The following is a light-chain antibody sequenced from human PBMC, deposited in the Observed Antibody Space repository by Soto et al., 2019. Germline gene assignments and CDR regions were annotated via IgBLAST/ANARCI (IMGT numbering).Light chain of an antibody. V-gene: IGKV4-1*01. Sequence: DIVMTQSPDSLAVSLGERATINCESSQSVLYSSNNKNYLAWYQQKPGQPPKLLFYWASTRESGVPDRFSGSGSGTDFTLTISSLQAEDVAVYYCQEYYSSLRTFGQGTKVDIK. CDR1: QSVLYSSNNKNY. CDR3: QEYYSSLRT. J-gene: IGKJ1*01. CDR2: WAS.